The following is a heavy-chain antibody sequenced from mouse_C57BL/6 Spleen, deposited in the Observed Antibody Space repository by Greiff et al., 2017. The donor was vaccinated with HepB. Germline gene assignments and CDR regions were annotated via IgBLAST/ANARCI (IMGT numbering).Heavy chain of an antibody. CDR1: GYTFTSYW. CDR2: IHPSDSDT. Sequence: QVQLQQPGAELVKPGASVKVSCKASGYTFTSYWMHWVKQRPGQGLEWIGRIHPSDSDTNYNQKFKGKATLTVDKSSSTAYMQLRILTSDDSAVYYCSIRGHPYAYDGAWFAYWGHGTLVTVSA. CDR3: SIRGHPYAYDGAWFAY. V-gene: IGHV1-74*01. D-gene: IGHD2-2*01. J-gene: IGHJ3*01.